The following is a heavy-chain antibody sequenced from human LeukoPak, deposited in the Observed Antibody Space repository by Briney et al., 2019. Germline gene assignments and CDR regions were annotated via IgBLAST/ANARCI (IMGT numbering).Heavy chain of an antibody. D-gene: IGHD3-9*01. J-gene: IGHJ4*02. CDR3: ARTYNYDILTARIGHFDY. CDR1: GYTFTSYG. Sequence: GASVKVSCKASGYTFTSYGISWVRQAPGQGLEWMGWISAYNGNTNYAQKLQGRVTMTTDTSTSTAYMELRSLRSDDTAVYYCARTYNYDILTARIGHFDYWGQGTLVTVSS. CDR2: ISAYNGNT. V-gene: IGHV1-18*01.